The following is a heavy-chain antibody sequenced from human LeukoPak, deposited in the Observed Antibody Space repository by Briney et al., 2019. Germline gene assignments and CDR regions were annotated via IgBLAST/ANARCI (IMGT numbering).Heavy chain of an antibody. D-gene: IGHD3-9*01. CDR2: INYSGST. Sequence: SETLSLTRTVSGGSISSYYWSWIRQPPGKGLEWMGNINYSGSTNYNPSLKSRVTISVDPSKNQFSLKLNSVTAADTAVYYCARDYDVLTAYPPTQLFDPWGQGTLVTVSS. J-gene: IGHJ5*02. V-gene: IGHV4-59*12. CDR3: ARDYDVLTAYPPTQLFDP. CDR1: GGSISSYY.